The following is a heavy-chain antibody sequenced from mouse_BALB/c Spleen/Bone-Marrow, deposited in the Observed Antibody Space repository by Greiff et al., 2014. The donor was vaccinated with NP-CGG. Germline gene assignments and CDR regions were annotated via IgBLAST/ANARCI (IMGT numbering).Heavy chain of an antibody. J-gene: IGHJ2*01. V-gene: IGHV14-3*02. CDR2: IDPANGNT. Sequence: EVNLVESGAELVKPGASVKLSCTASGFNIKDTYMHWVKQRPEQGLEWIGRIDPANGNTKYDPKLQGKATITADTSSNTAYLQLSSLTSEDTAVYYCARYYYGSSYFDYWGQGTTLTVSS. CDR1: GFNIKDTY. D-gene: IGHD1-1*01. CDR3: ARYYYGSSYFDY.